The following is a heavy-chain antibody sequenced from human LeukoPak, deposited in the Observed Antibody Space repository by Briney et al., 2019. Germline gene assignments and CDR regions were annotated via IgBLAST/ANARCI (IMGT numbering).Heavy chain of an antibody. CDR1: GFTFSSYY. J-gene: IGHJ6*02. V-gene: IGHV3-11*01. CDR2: ISSSGSTI. D-gene: IGHD6-13*01. CDR3: ARDLAAAGSVRSYGMDV. Sequence: GGSLRLSCAASGFTFSSYYMSWVRQAPGKGLEWVSYISSSGSTIYYADSVKGRFTISRDNAKNSLYLQMNSLRAEDTAVYYCARDLAAAGSVRSYGMDVWGQGTTVTVSS.